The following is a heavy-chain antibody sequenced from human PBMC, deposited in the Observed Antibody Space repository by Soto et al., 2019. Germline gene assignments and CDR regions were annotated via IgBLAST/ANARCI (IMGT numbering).Heavy chain of an antibody. D-gene: IGHD2-2*01. CDR3: ARVKWPYQRYFYYYGLDV. CDR1: GGPIPSDGQY. Sequence: QVQLEESGPRLVKPSETLSLTCTVLGGPIPSDGQYWTWIRQHPVRGLEWIGQVYQSGTTQYNPSLRSRIKRSIDTYKSLFSLRLSSVTAAASAMYYCARVKWPYQRYFYYYGLDVWGQGTAVTVSS. J-gene: IGHJ6*02. CDR2: VYQSGTT. V-gene: IGHV4-31*03.